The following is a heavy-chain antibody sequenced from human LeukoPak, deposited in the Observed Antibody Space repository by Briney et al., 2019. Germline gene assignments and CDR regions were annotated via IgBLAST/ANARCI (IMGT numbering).Heavy chain of an antibody. Sequence: ASVKVSCKASGYTFTGYYMHWVRQAPGQGLEWMGWINPNSGGTNYAQKFQGRVTMTRDTSISAAYMELSRLRSDDTAVYYCARGSPRTSITMVRGVIITTHFDYWGQGTLVTASS. D-gene: IGHD3-10*01. CDR3: ARGSPRTSITMVRGVIITTHFDY. V-gene: IGHV1-2*02. CDR2: INPNSGGT. CDR1: GYTFTGYY. J-gene: IGHJ4*02.